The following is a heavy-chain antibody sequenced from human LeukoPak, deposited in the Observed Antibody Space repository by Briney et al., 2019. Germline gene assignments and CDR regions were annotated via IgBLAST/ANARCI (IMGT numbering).Heavy chain of an antibody. CDR3: AKDTTLGYFDY. CDR2: IRYDGSNK. Sequence: GGSLRLSCAASGFTFSSYGMHWVRQAPGKGLEWVAFIRYDGSNKYYADSVKGRFTISRDNSKNTLYLQTNSLRAEDTAVYYCAKDTTLGYFDYWGQGTLVTVSS. V-gene: IGHV3-30*02. D-gene: IGHD1-26*01. CDR1: GFTFSSYG. J-gene: IGHJ4*02.